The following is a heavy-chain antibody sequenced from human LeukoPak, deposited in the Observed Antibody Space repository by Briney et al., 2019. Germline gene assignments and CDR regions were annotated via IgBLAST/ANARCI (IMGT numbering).Heavy chain of an antibody. CDR2: INPNSGGT. CDR1: GYTFTGYY. Sequence: APVKVSCKASGYTFTGYYMHWVRQAPGQGLEWMGWINPNSGGTNYAQKFQGRVTMTRDTSISTAYMELSRLRSDDTAVYYCARDLNDVPTGYFDYWGQGTLVTVSS. D-gene: IGHD1-1*01. CDR3: ARDLNDVPTGYFDY. J-gene: IGHJ4*02. V-gene: IGHV1-2*02.